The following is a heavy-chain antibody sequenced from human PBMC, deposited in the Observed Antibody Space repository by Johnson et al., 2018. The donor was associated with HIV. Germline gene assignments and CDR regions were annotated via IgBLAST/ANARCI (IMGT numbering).Heavy chain of an antibody. V-gene: IGHV3-20*04. J-gene: IGHJ3*01. D-gene: IGHD3-22*01. CDR1: GFTFDDYG. CDR3: ARATYYYDSSGYLTRPRAFDV. Sequence: MQLVESGGGVVRPGGSLRLSCAASGFTFDDYGMNWVRQAPGKGLEWVSGINWNGGSTTYADSVKGRFTISRDNAKNSLYLQMNSLRADDTALYYCARATYYYDSSGYLTRPRAFDVWGQGTMVTVSS. CDR2: INWNGGST.